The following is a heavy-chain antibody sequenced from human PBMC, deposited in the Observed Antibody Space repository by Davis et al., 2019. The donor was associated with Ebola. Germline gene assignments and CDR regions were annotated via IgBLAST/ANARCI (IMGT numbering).Heavy chain of an antibody. V-gene: IGHV6-1*01. J-gene: IGHJ4*02. Sequence: PSETLSLTCAISGVSVSGSRGAWNWIRQSPSRGLEWLGRTYYSSKWYNESALSVKSRMIISADTAKNQLSLHLKSVTPEDTAVYYCARGWLRSAFDQWGQGTLVTVSS. CDR1: GVSVSGSRGA. CDR3: ARGWLRSAFDQ. CDR2: TYYSSKWYN. D-gene: IGHD5-12*01.